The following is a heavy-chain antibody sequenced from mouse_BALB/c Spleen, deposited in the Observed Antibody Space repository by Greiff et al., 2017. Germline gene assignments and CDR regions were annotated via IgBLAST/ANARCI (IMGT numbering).Heavy chain of an antibody. Sequence: VQRVESGPGLVAPSQSLSITCTVSGFSLTSYGVHWVRQPPGKGLEWLGMIWGDGSTDYNSALKSRLSISKDNSKSQVFLKMNSLQTDDTARYYCARDAYYYGSQPFAYWGQGTLVTVSA. J-gene: IGHJ3*01. CDR3: ARDAYYYGSQPFAY. D-gene: IGHD1-1*01. V-gene: IGHV2-6-7*01. CDR1: GFSLTSYG. CDR2: IWGDGST.